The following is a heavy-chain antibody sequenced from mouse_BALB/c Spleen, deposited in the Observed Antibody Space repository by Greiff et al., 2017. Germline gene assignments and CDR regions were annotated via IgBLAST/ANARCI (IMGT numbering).Heavy chain of an antibody. J-gene: IGHJ4*01. CDR3: ARYYDYDDPYAMDY. CDR1: GYAFSSSW. D-gene: IGHD2-4*01. Sequence: QVQLQQSGPELVKPGASVKISCKASGYAFSSSWMNWVKQRPGQGLEWIGRIYPGDGDTNYNGKFKGKATLTVDKSSSTAYMQLSSLTSEDSAVYYCARYYDYDDPYAMDYWGQGTSVTVSS. V-gene: IGHV1-82*01. CDR2: IYPGDGDT.